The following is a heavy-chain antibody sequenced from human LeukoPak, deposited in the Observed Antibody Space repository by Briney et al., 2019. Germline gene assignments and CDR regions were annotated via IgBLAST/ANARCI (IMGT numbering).Heavy chain of an antibody. CDR1: GYTFTGYY. D-gene: IGHD5-12*01. Sequence: ASVKVSCKTSGYTFTGYYIHWVRQAPGQGLEWLGWINPKSGGTNYAQKFQGRVTMTRDTSINTTYMELSRLTSDDTVVYYCAREEAQSSGYEKWFDPWGPGTLVTVSS. CDR3: AREEAQSSGYEKWFDP. J-gene: IGHJ5*02. V-gene: IGHV1-2*02. CDR2: INPKSGGT.